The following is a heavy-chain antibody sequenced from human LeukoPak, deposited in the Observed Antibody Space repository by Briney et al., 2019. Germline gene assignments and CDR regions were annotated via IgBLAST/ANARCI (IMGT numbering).Heavy chain of an antibody. V-gene: IGHV3-23*01. CDR1: GFSFTTYA. CDR2: VSGNGGRT. J-gene: IGHJ4*02. CDR3: AKDLINRIEAVGPIDY. Sequence: GGSLRLSCAASGFSFTTYAMSWVRQAPGKGLEWVSTVSGNGGRTFYADSVKGRFTISKDNTKKILYLQMSSLRAEDTAVYYCAKDLINRIEAVGPIDYWGQGTLVTVSS. D-gene: IGHD6-13*01.